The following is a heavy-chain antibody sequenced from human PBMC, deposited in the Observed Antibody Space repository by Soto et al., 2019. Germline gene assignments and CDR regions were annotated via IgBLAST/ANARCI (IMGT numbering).Heavy chain of an antibody. J-gene: IGHJ3*02. CDR2: IIPIFGTA. D-gene: IGHD3-22*01. CDR1: GGTFSIYA. CDR3: ARAEYYYDSSGYPKMDAFDI. V-gene: IGHV1-69*01. Sequence: QVQLVQSGAEVKKPGSSVKVSCKASGGTFSIYAISWVRQAPGQGLAWMGGIIPIFGTANYAQKFQGRVKITADESTSTAYMELSSLRSEDTAVYYCARAEYYYDSSGYPKMDAFDIWGQGTMVTVSS.